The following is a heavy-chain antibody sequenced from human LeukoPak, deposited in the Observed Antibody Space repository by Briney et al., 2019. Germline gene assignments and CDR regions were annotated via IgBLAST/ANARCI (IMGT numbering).Heavy chain of an antibody. CDR1: GGTFSSYA. Sequence: SVKVSCKASGGTFSSYAISWVRQAPGQGLEWMGRIIPILGIANYAQKFQGRVTITADKSTSTAYMELSSLRSEDTAVYYCAITMVRGVIIGGWFDPWGQGTLVTVSS. CDR2: IIPILGIA. J-gene: IGHJ5*02. D-gene: IGHD3-10*01. V-gene: IGHV1-69*04. CDR3: AITMVRGVIIGGWFDP.